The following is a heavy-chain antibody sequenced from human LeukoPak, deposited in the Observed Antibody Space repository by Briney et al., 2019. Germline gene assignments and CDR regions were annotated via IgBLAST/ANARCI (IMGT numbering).Heavy chain of an antibody. V-gene: IGHV3-7*01. CDR1: GFTFSSYW. CDR3: ARDLLGGGYSYGENYYYMDV. CDR2: IKQDGSEK. Sequence: GGSLRLSCAASGFTFSSYWMSWVRQAPGKGLEWVANIKQDGSEKYYVDSVKGRFTISRDNAKNSLYLQMNSLRAEDTAVYYCARDLLGGGYSYGENYYYMDVWGKGTTVTVS. J-gene: IGHJ6*03. D-gene: IGHD5-18*01.